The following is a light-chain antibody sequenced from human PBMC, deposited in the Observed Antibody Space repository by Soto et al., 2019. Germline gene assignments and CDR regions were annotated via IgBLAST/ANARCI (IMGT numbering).Light chain of an antibody. CDR1: QSVSSTY. J-gene: IGKJ1*01. CDR3: QQYGSSPRT. CDR2: GAS. Sequence: EIVLTQSPGTLSLSPGERATLSCRASQSVSSTYLAWYQQKPGQPSRLLIYGASTRATGIPDRFSGSGSGTDFTLTISRLEPEDFAVFYCQQYGSSPRTFGQGTKVEIK. V-gene: IGKV3-20*01.